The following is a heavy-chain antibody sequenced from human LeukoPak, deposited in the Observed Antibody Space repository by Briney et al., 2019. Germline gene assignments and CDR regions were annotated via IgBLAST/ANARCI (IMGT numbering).Heavy chain of an antibody. V-gene: IGHV4-34*01. CDR1: GGSFSGYY. D-gene: IGHD2-2*01. CDR2: INHSGST. J-gene: IGHJ4*02. CDR3: ARGRGYCSSTSCSPFDY. Sequence: SETLSLTCAVCGGSFSGYYWSWIRQPPGKGLEWIGEINHSGSTNYNPSLKSRVTISVDTSKNQFSLKLSSVTAADTAVYYCARGRGYCSSTSCSPFDYWGQGTLVTVSS.